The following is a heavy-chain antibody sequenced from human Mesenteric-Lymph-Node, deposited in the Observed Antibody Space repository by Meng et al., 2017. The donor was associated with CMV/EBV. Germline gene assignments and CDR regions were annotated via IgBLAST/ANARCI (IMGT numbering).Heavy chain of an antibody. CDR3: AKDSSYYDFWSGYNYGMDV. V-gene: IGHV3-23*01. D-gene: IGHD3-3*01. CDR2: ISGSGGST. J-gene: IGHJ6*02. CDR1: GFTFSSYG. Sequence: GESLKISCAASGFTFSSYGMHWVRQAPGKGLEWVSGISGSGGSTNYADSVKGRFTISRDNSKNTLYLQMNSLSAEDTAVYYCAKDSSYYDFWSGYNYGMDVWGQGTTVTVSS.